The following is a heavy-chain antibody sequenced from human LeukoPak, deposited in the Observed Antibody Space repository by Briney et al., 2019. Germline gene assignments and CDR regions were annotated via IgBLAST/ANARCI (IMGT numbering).Heavy chain of an antibody. V-gene: IGHV3-33*08. D-gene: IGHD6-19*01. CDR1: GFTFSSYA. J-gene: IGHJ4*02. CDR3: AIIAVAGTRTVDY. CDR2: IWYDGSNK. Sequence: GGSLRLSCAASGFTFSSYAMHWVRQAPGKGLEWVAVIWYDGSNKYYADSVKGRFTISRDNSKNTLYLQMNSLRAEDTAVYYCAIIAVAGTRTVDYWGQGTLVTVSS.